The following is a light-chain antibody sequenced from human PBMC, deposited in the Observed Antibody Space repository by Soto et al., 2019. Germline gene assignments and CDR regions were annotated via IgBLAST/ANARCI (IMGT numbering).Light chain of an antibody. Sequence: QSALTQPASLSGSPGQSIIISCTGTSSDIGAYDYVSWFQQHPGKAPKLMIYEATKRPSGISTRFSGSKSGNTASLTISGLQAEDEADYYCCSYAGSSTYVFGLGTKVTVL. CDR2: EAT. V-gene: IGLV2-23*01. J-gene: IGLJ1*01. CDR1: SSDIGAYDY. CDR3: CSYAGSSTYV.